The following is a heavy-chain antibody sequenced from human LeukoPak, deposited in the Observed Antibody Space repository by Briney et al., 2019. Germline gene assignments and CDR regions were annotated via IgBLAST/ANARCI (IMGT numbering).Heavy chain of an antibody. D-gene: IGHD4-17*01. CDR2: ISSGSSYI. Sequence: GGSLRLSCAASGFTLISYSMNWVRQAPGKGPEWVSSISSGSSYIYYADSVKGRFTISRDNAKNSLYLQMNSLRAEDTAVYYCARVQVKDHYGDYGKGHFDYWGQGTLVTVSS. CDR3: ARVQVKDHYGDYGKGHFDY. J-gene: IGHJ4*02. CDR1: GFTLISYS. V-gene: IGHV3-21*01.